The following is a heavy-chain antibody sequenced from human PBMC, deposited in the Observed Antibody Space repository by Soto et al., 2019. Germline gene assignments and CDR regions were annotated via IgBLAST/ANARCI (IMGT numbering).Heavy chain of an antibody. CDR3: ARGRIRGTVTPSYYYGMDV. D-gene: IGHD4-4*01. CDR2: INHSGST. CDR1: GGSFSGYY. J-gene: IGHJ6*02. Sequence: PSETLSLTCGVYGGSFSGYYWSWILQPPGKGLEWIGEINHSGSTNYNPSLKSRVTISVGTSKNQFSLKLSSVTAADTAVYYCARGRIRGTVTPSYYYGMDVWGQGTTVTVSS. V-gene: IGHV4-34*01.